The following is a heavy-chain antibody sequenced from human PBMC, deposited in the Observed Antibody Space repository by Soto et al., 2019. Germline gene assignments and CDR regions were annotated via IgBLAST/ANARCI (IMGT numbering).Heavy chain of an antibody. CDR3: ARGHYYYAMDV. Sequence: SETLSLTCAVSGGSVSSGVFSWNWIRQPPGQGLEWIGYISHGGSPHYTPSLRSRVSISVDRSTNVISLNLTSMTPADTAVYFCARGHYYYAMDVWGQGATVTVSS. CDR2: ISHGGSP. CDR1: GGSVSSGVFS. V-gene: IGHV4-30-2*01. J-gene: IGHJ6*02.